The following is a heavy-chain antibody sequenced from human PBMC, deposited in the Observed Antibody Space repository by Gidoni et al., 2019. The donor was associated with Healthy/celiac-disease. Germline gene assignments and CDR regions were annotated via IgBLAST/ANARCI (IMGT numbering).Heavy chain of an antibody. CDR2: IRAYHGNT. CDR1: GYTFTSYG. CDR3: RLDPLVSRGWSDY. D-gene: IGHD6-19*01. Sequence: QGQLVQSGAEVQKPGASVKVSSQVSGYTFTSYGISWVRQAPGQGLEWMGWIRAYHGNTNYAQKLQGRVTMTTDTSTSTAYMELRSLRSDDTAVYYCRLDPLVSRGWSDYWGQGTLVTVSS. J-gene: IGHJ4*02. V-gene: IGHV1-18*04.